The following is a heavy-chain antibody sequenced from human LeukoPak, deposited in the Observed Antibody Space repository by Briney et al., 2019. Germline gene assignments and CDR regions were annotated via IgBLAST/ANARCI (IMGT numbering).Heavy chain of an antibody. D-gene: IGHD3-10*01. V-gene: IGHV3-11*06. CDR1: GFTFSDYY. J-gene: IGHJ4*02. CDR2: TSSSSSYT. Sequence: GGSLRLSCAASGFTFSDYYMSWIRQAPGKGLEWVSYTSSSSSYTNYADSVKGRFTISRDNAKNTLYLQMNSLRAEDTAVYYCARRGGQWSFDYWGQGTLVTVSS. CDR3: ARRGGQWSFDY.